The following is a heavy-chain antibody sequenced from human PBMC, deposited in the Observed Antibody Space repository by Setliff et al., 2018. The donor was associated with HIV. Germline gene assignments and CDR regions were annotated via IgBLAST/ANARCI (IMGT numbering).Heavy chain of an antibody. CDR2: IHSSGST. CDR3: ARLGRAIDDGGSSLRLDF. CDR1: GGSISSSSYY. V-gene: IGHV4-61*05. Sequence: SETLSLTCTVSGGSISSSSYYWSWIRQPPGKGLEWIGNIHSSGSTNYNPSLKSRVTISVDTSKNQFSLKLTSVTAADTATYFCARLGRAIDDGGSSLRLDFWGQGMLVTVSS. J-gene: IGHJ4*02. D-gene: IGHD2-21*01.